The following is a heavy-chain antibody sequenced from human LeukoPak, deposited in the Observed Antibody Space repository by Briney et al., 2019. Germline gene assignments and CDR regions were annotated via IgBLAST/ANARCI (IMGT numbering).Heavy chain of an antibody. D-gene: IGHD4-17*01. Sequence: GASVKVSCKASGGTFSSYAISWVRQAPGQGLEWMGGITPIFGTANYAQRFQGRVTITADKSTSTAYMELSSLRSEDTAVHYCARDGDYGDYVGNWFDPWGQGTLVTVSS. CDR2: ITPIFGTA. J-gene: IGHJ5*02. CDR3: ARDGDYGDYVGNWFDP. V-gene: IGHV1-69*06. CDR1: GGTFSSYA.